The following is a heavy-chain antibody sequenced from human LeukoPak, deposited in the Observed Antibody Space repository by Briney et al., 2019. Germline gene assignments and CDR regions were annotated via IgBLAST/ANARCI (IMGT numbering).Heavy chain of an antibody. CDR3: ARGTLGTCTGARCYPFDS. Sequence: GGSLRLSCGASGFTFSAHAMNRVRQAPGKEMEWVSSITDTTGNTYVADSVKGRFTISRDNSRSTLYLQMTSLRTEDTAIYYCARGTLGTCTGARCYPFDSWGQGALVIVSS. D-gene: IGHD2-8*02. J-gene: IGHJ4*02. V-gene: IGHV3-23*01. CDR1: GFTFSAHA. CDR2: ITDTTGNT.